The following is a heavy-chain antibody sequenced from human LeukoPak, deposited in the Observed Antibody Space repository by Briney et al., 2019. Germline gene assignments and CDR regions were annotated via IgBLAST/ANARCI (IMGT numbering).Heavy chain of an antibody. CDR1: GFTFDDYG. D-gene: IGHD3-22*01. V-gene: IGHV3-20*04. Sequence: GGSLRLSCAASGFTFDDYGMSWVRQAPGKGLEWVSGINWNGGSTGYADSVKGRFTISRDNAKNSLYLQMNSLRAEDTALYYCARDGDYYDSSGYNWFDPWGQGTLVTVSS. CDR2: INWNGGST. J-gene: IGHJ5*02. CDR3: ARDGDYYDSSGYNWFDP.